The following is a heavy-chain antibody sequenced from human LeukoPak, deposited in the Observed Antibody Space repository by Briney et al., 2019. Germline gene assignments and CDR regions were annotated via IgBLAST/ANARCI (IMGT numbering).Heavy chain of an antibody. CDR3: ARDAQHLVDLYYYYYYMDV. CDR2: ISSSSTTI. CDR1: GFTFSSYS. J-gene: IGHJ6*03. D-gene: IGHD6-13*01. V-gene: IGHV3-48*02. Sequence: GGSLRLSCAASGFTFSSYSMNWVRQAPGKGLERVSYISSSSTTIYYADSVKGRFTISRDNAKNSLYLQINSLRDEDTAVYYCARDAQHLVDLYYYYYYMDVWGKGTTVTVSS.